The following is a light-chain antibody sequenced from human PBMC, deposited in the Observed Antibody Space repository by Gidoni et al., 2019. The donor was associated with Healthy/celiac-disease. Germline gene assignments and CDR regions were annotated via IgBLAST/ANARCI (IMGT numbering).Light chain of an antibody. CDR2: DAS. J-gene: IGKJ2*01. Sequence: DIQMTQSPSTLSASVGDRVTITCRASQKAPKPLIYDASSLESGVPSRFSGSGSGTEFTLTISSLQPDDFATYYCQQYNRYSYTFGQGTKLEIK. CDR1: Q. V-gene: IGKV1-5*01. CDR3: QQYNRYSYT.